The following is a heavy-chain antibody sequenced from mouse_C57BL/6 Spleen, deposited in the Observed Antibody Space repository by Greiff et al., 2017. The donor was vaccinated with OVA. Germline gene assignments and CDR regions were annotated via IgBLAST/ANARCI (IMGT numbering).Heavy chain of an antibody. CDR2: IYPGDGDT. J-gene: IGHJ4*01. CDR3: ARRGIGAMDY. V-gene: IGHV1-82*01. Sequence: VQLVESGPELVKPGASVKISCKASGYAFSSSWMNWVKQRPGKGLEWIGRIYPGDGDTNYNGKFKGKATLTADKSSSTAYMQLSSLTSEDSAVYFCARRGIGAMDYWGQGTSVTVSS. CDR1: GYAFSSSW. D-gene: IGHD3-1*01.